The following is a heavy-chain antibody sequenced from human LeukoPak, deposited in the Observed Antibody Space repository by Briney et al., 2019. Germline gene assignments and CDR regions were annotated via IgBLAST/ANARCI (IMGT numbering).Heavy chain of an antibody. Sequence: PEGSLRLSCAASGFTFDDYTMHWVRQAPGKGLEWVSLISWDGGSTYYADSVKGRFTISRDNSKNTLYLQMNSLRAEDTAVYYCARTSVVRSFDYWGQGTLVTVSS. V-gene: IGHV3-43*01. CDR1: GFTFDDYT. CDR3: ARTSVVRSFDY. D-gene: IGHD4-23*01. CDR2: ISWDGGST. J-gene: IGHJ4*02.